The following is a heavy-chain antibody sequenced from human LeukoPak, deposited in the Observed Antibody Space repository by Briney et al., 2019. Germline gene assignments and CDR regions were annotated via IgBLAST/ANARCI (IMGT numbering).Heavy chain of an antibody. V-gene: IGHV3-23*01. D-gene: IGHD5-24*01. CDR2: ISGSGDNT. CDR3: TKGPYGNSSYYGMDV. CDR1: AFTLRNWG. J-gene: IGHJ6*02. Sequence: GSLWLTRVVCAFTLRNWGKSWVRLPPWKEMEWVSVISGSGDNTYYANSVKGRFTVSRDNSKNTLYLQMNNLRGEDTALYYCTKGPYGNSSYYGMDVWGQGTTVTVSS.